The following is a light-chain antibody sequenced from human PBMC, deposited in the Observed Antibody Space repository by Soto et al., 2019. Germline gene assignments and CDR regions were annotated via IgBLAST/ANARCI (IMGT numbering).Light chain of an antibody. Sequence: QSALTQPASVSGSPGQSITISCTGSSSDVGGYNYISWYQQHPGKAPTLIIYDVSSRPSGVSNRFSGSKSGNTASLTISGLQAEDEGNFYCSSYRSRSTVVFGGGTKLTVL. CDR1: SSDVGGYNY. J-gene: IGLJ2*01. V-gene: IGLV2-14*03. CDR2: DVS. CDR3: SSYRSRSTVV.